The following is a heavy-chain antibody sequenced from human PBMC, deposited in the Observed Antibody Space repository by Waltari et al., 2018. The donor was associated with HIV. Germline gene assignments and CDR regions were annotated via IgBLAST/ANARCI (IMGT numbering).Heavy chain of an antibody. V-gene: IGHV4-39*07. J-gene: IGHJ4*02. Sequence: QLQLQESGPGLVKPSETLSLTCTVSGGSISSSSYYWGWIRQPPGKGLEWIGSIYYSGSTYYNPSLKSRVTISVDTSKNQFSLKLSSVTAADTAVYYCARDGVVVATDSNYFDYWGQGTLVTVSS. D-gene: IGHD3-22*01. CDR2: IYYSGST. CDR1: GGSISSSSYY. CDR3: ARDGVVVATDSNYFDY.